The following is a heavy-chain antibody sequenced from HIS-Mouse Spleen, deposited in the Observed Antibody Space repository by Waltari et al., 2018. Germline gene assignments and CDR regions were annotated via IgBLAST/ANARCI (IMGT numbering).Heavy chain of an antibody. D-gene: IGHD6-13*01. CDR2: IYYSGST. Sequence: QLQLQESGPGLAKPSETLSLTCTVSGGSISSSSYYRGWIRQPPGKGLEWIASIYYSGSTYYNPSLKSRVTISVDTSKNQFSLKLSSVTAADTAVYYCAREIPYSSSWYDWYFDLWGRGTLVTVSS. V-gene: IGHV4-39*07. CDR3: AREIPYSSSWYDWYFDL. CDR1: GGSISSSSYY. J-gene: IGHJ2*01.